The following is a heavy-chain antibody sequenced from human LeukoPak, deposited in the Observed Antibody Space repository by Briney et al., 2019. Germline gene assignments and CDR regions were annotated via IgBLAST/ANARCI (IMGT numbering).Heavy chain of an antibody. CDR3: ARVGSSGWSRGGDYWYFDL. V-gene: IGHV4-59*01. CDR1: GGSISSYY. CDR2: IYYSVST. Sequence: SETLSLTCTDPGGSISSYYWSWIRQTPGKGLEWIGHIYYSVSTNYNPSLKSRVTISVDTSKHQFSLKLSSVTAADTAVYYCARVGSSGWSRGGDYWYFDLWGRGTLVTVSS. J-gene: IGHJ2*01. D-gene: IGHD6-19*01.